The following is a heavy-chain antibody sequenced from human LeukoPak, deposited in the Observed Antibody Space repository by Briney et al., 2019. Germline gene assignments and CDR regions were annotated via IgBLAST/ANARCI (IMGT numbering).Heavy chain of an antibody. CDR3: ARVSMGDYDFWSGRNYYYYYYMDV. Sequence: PSETLSLTCTVSGASISTYSWSWIRQPPGKGLECIGYIYYSGSTNYNPSLKSRVTMSVDTSKNQFSLKLSSVTAADTAVYYCARVSMGDYDFWSGRNYYYYYYMDVWGKGTTVTVSS. D-gene: IGHD3-3*01. V-gene: IGHV4-59*01. J-gene: IGHJ6*03. CDR1: GASISTYS. CDR2: IYYSGST.